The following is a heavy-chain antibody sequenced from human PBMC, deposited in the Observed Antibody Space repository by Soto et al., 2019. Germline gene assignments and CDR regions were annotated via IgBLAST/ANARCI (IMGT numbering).Heavy chain of an antibody. CDR3: ASNVPRYDYIWGSYPPEAFDI. CDR2: IYYSGST. Sequence: SETLSLTCTVSGGSISSSSYYWGWIRQPPGKGLEWIGSIYYSGSTYYNPSLKSRVTISVDTSKNQFSLKLSSVTAADTAVYYCASNVPRYDYIWGSYPPEAFDIWGQGTMVTVSS. D-gene: IGHD3-16*02. CDR1: GGSISSSSYY. J-gene: IGHJ3*02. V-gene: IGHV4-39*01.